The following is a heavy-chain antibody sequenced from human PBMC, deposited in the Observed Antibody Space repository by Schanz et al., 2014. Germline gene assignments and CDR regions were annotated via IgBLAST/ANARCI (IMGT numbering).Heavy chain of an antibody. CDR2: VCYDGSKK. CDR1: GFTFNNYG. CDR3: ARDKGGYYPFDY. Sequence: QAQLVESGGGVVQPGRSLRLSCAASGFTFNNYGMHWVRQVPGKGLEWVAVVCYDGSKKYYADSVKGRFTISRDNSKNTLYLQMNSLTADDTAVYYCARDKGGYYPFDYWGRGTLVTVSS. D-gene: IGHD3-3*01. V-gene: IGHV3-33*01. J-gene: IGHJ4*02.